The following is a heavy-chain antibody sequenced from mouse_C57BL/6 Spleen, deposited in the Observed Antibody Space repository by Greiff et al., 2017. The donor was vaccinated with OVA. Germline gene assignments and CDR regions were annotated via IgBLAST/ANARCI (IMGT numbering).Heavy chain of an antibody. CDR3: ARHESGRGFAY. D-gene: IGHD4-1*01. CDR1: GFTFSDYG. V-gene: IGHV5-15*01. CDR2: ISNLAYSI. J-gene: IGHJ3*01. Sequence: DVKLVESGGGLVQPGGSLKLSCAASGFTFSDYGMAWVRQAPRKGPEWVAFISNLAYSIYSADTVTGRFTISRENAKNTLYLEMSSLRSEDTAMYYCARHESGRGFAYWGQGTLVTVSA.